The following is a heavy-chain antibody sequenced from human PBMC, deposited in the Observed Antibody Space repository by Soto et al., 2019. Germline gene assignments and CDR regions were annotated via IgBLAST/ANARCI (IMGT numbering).Heavy chain of an antibody. CDR3: ASTYYNATTGPFDY. J-gene: IGHJ4*02. CDR2: IYYSGTT. D-gene: IGHD3-22*01. Sequence: QVQLQESGPGLVKPSQTLSLTCTVSGGSISSGGYYWSWIRQHPGKGLEWIGYIYYSGTTYYNPSPPSRVTLSVDTSKNQFSLKLTSVPAADTAVYSCASTYYNATTGPFDYWGQGTLVTVSS. V-gene: IGHV4-31*03. CDR1: GGSISSGGYY.